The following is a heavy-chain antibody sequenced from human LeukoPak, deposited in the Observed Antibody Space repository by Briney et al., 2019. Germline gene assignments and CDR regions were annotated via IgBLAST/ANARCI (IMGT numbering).Heavy chain of an antibody. CDR1: GFSANNYW. D-gene: IGHD6-19*01. Sequence: GGSLRLSCAVSGFSANNYWMSWVRQGPGKGLEWVASIKQDGSEKYYVDSVEGRFTISRDNAKNSLYLQMNNLGVEDTAVYYCARDPGDSDGWYYFDCWGQGTLVTVSS. CDR3: ARDPGDSDGWYYFDC. CDR2: IKQDGSEK. J-gene: IGHJ4*02. V-gene: IGHV3-7*01.